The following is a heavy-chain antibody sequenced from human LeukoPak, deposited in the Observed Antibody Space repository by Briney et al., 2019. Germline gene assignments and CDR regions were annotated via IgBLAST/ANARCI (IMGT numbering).Heavy chain of an antibody. Sequence: GGSLRVSCAASGFTFSSYDMHWVRQATGKGLEWVSAIGTAGDTYYPGSVKGRFTISRENAKNSLYLQMNSLRAGDTAVYYCARGGSSSTLFIDYWGQGTLVTVSS. CDR3: ARGGSSSTLFIDY. CDR1: GFTFSSYD. D-gene: IGHD6-6*01. CDR2: IGTAGDT. V-gene: IGHV3-13*01. J-gene: IGHJ4*02.